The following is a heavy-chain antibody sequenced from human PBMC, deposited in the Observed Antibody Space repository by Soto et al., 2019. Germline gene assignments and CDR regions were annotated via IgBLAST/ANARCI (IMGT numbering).Heavy chain of an antibody. V-gene: IGHV1-24*01. CDR2: FDPEDGET. D-gene: IGHD6-13*01. Sequence: QVQLVQSGAEVKKPGASVKVSCKVSGYTLTELSMHWVRQAPGKGLEWMGGFDPEDGETIYAQKFQGRVTMTEDTSTDTAYMELSSLRSEDTAVYYCATDWGAAAGQTYYYYYGMDVWGQGTTVTVSS. CDR1: GYTLTELS. CDR3: ATDWGAAAGQTYYYYYGMDV. J-gene: IGHJ6*02.